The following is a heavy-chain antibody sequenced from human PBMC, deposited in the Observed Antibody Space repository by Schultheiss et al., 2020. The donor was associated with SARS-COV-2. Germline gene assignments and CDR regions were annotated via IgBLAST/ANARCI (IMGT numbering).Heavy chain of an antibody. CDR2: INHSGST. V-gene: IGHV4-34*01. J-gene: IGHJ4*02. CDR1: GGSFSGYY. CDR3: ARAFSSWYKNFDY. Sequence: SETLSLTCAVYGGSFSGYYWSWIRQPPGKGLEWIGEINHSGSTNYNPSLKSRVTISVDTSKNQFSLKLSSVTAADTAVYYCARAFSSWYKNFDYWGQGTLGTVSS. D-gene: IGHD6-13*01.